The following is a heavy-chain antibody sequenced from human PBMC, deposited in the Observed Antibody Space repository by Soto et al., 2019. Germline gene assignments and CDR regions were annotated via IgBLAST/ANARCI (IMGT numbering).Heavy chain of an antibody. CDR1: GGSFSGYY. CDR2: INHSGST. V-gene: IGHV4-34*01. D-gene: IGHD6-6*01. CDR3: ARLIGQLVPVWGHGMDV. Sequence: SSETLSLTCAVYGGSFSGYYWSWIRQPPGKGLEWIGEINHSGSTNYNPSLKSRVTISVDTSKNQFSLKLSSVTAADTAVYYCARLIGQLVPVWGHGMDVWGQGTTVTVSS. J-gene: IGHJ6*02.